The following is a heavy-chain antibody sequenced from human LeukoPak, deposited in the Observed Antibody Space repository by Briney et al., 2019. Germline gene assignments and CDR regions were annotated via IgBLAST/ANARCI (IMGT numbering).Heavy chain of an antibody. CDR2: IKQDGSEK. V-gene: IGHV3-7*01. CDR1: GFPFSNYV. D-gene: IGHD5-18*01. J-gene: IGHJ6*02. CDR3: ARIRSGSYGSRRYYYYYGMDV. Sequence: GSLSLSCAASGFPFSNYVMSWVRQAPGKGLEWVANIKQDGSEKYYVDSVKGRFTISRDNAKNSLYLQMNSLRAEDTAVYYCARIRSGSYGSRRYYYYYGMDVWGQGTTVTVSS.